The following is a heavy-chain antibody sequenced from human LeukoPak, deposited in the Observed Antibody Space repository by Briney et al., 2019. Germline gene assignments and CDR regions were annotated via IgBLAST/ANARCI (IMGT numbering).Heavy chain of an antibody. CDR2: IYYSGST. CDR3: ARVTGLAAAEC. CDR1: GGSISSYY. Sequence: SETLSLTCTVSGGSISSYYWSWIRQPPGKGLEWIGYIYYSGSTNYNPSLKSRVTISVDTSKNQFSLKLSSVTAADTAVYYCARVTGLAAAECWGQGTLVTVSS. D-gene: IGHD6-13*01. V-gene: IGHV4-59*01. J-gene: IGHJ4*02.